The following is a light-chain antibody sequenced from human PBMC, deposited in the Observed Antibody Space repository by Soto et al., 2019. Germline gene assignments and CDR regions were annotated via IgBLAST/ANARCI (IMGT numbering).Light chain of an antibody. Sequence: QSALTQPPSASGSPGQSVTISCTGTSSDVGGYNYVSWYQQHPGKAPKLMIYEVSKRPSGVPDRFSGSKSGNTASLTVSGLQAEDEADYYCSSYASSNTPVVFGGGTQLTVL. J-gene: IGLJ2*01. CDR2: EVS. CDR3: SSYASSNTPVV. V-gene: IGLV2-8*01. CDR1: SSDVGGYNY.